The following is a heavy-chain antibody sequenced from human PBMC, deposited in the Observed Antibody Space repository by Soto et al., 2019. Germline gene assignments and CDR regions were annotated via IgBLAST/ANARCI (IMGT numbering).Heavy chain of an antibody. CDR1: GGTFSSYA. V-gene: IGHV1-69*12. CDR3: ARGGGSYYENDAFDI. CDR2: IIPIFGTA. Sequence: QVQLVQSGAEVKKPGSSVKVSCKASGGTFSSYAISWVRQASGQGLEWMGGIIPIFGTANYAQTFQGRVTISAVESTSTAYMELSSRRSEDTAVYYCARGGGSYYENDAFDIWGQGTMVTVSS. J-gene: IGHJ3*02. D-gene: IGHD1-26*01.